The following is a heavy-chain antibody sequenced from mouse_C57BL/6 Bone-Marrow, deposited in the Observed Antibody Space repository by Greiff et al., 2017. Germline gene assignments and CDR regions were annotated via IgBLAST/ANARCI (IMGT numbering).Heavy chain of an antibody. CDR3: ARTGFYGWFAY. D-gene: IGHD1-1*01. J-gene: IGHJ3*01. CDR1: GYTFTSYW. Sequence: QVQLPQPGAELVRPGSSVKLSCKASGYTFTSYWMHWVKQRPIQGLEWIGNIDPSDSETHYNQQFKDKATLTVDKSSSTAYMQLSSLTSEDSAVYYCARTGFYGWFAYWGQGTLVTVS. V-gene: IGHV1-52*01. CDR2: IDPSDSET.